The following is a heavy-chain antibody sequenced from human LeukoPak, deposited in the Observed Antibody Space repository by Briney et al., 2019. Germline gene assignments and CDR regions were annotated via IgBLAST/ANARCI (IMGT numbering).Heavy chain of an antibody. V-gene: IGHV4-39*07. Sequence: PSETLSLTCTVSGGSISSSSYYWGWIRQPPGKGLEWIGEINHSGSTNYNPSLKSRVTISVDTSKNQFSLKLSSVTAADTAVYYCARGSYDFWSGSSSWFDPWGQGTLVTVSS. CDR2: INHSGST. D-gene: IGHD3-3*01. CDR1: GGSISSSSYY. CDR3: ARGSYDFWSGSSSWFDP. J-gene: IGHJ5*02.